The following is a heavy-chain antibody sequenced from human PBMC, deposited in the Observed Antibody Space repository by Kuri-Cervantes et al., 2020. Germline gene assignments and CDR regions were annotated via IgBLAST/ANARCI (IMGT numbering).Heavy chain of an antibody. D-gene: IGHD6-19*01. CDR1: GFTFSSYS. CDR2: ISSSSSTI. J-gene: IGHJ6*02. CDR3: ARDHVAVAGNYYYYGMDV. Sequence: GGSLKISCAASGFTFSSYSMNWVRQAPGKGLEWVSYISSSSSTIYYADSVKGRFTISRDNSKNTLYLQMNSLRAEDTAVYYCARDHVAVAGNYYYYGMDVWGQGTTVTVSS. V-gene: IGHV3-48*01.